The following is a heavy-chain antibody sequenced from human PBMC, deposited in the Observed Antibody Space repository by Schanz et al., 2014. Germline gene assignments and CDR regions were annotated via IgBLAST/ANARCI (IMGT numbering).Heavy chain of an antibody. J-gene: IGHJ4*02. Sequence: EVQLVESGGGLVQPGGSLRLSCAASGFTFSSYWMSWVRQAPGKGLEWVANIKQDGSEKYYVDSVQGRFTISRDNAKNSLYLQMNSLRAEDTAIYYCAKGRTVWSGSDRKYYFDYWGQGTLVTVSS. CDR3: AKGRTVWSGSDRKYYFDY. V-gene: IGHV3-7*03. CDR2: IKQDGSEK. CDR1: GFTFSSYW. D-gene: IGHD1-26*01.